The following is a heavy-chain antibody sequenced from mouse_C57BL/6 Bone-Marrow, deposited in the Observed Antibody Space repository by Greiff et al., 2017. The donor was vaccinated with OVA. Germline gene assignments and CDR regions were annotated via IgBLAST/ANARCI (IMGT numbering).Heavy chain of an antibody. V-gene: IGHV5-4*01. Sequence: EVNVVESGGGLVKPGGSLKLSCAASGFTFSSYAMSWVRQTPEKRLEWVATISDGGSYTYYPDNVKGRFTISRDNAKNNLYLQMSHLKSEDTAMYYCARDRFYAMDYWGQGTSVTVSS. CDR2: ISDGGSYT. CDR1: GFTFSSYA. CDR3: ARDRFYAMDY. J-gene: IGHJ4*01.